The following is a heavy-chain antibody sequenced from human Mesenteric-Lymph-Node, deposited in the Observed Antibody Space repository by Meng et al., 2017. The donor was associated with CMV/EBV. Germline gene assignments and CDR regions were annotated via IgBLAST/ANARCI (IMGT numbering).Heavy chain of an antibody. D-gene: IGHD3-3*02. J-gene: IGHJ5*02. Sequence: GGSLRLSCVASGFTFSSSEMNWVRQAPGKGLEWVAYITGGGKTIYYADSVKGRFTISRDNAKSSLYLQMNSLRAEDAAAYYCARLDLAAFYSWGQGALVTVSS. V-gene: IGHV3-48*03. CDR1: GFTFSSSE. CDR3: ARLDLAAFYS. CDR2: ITGGGKTI.